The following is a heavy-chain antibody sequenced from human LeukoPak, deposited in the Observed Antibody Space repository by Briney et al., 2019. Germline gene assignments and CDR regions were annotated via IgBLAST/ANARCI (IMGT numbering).Heavy chain of an antibody. CDR3: GRVMSCSGTSCYTGKGKPDV. Sequence: SVKVSCKASGGTFSSYAISWVRQAPGQGLEWMGRIIPILGIANYAQKFQGRVTITADKSTSTAYMELSSLRSEDTAVYYWGRVMSCSGTSCYTGKGKPDVWGQGTTVTVSS. J-gene: IGHJ6*02. D-gene: IGHD2-2*02. V-gene: IGHV1-69*04. CDR1: GGTFSSYA. CDR2: IIPILGIA.